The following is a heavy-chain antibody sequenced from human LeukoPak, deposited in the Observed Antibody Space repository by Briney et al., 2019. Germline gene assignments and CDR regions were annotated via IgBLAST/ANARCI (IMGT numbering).Heavy chain of an antibody. CDR1: GYTFTSYG. J-gene: IGHJ4*02. CDR3: ARYYYDSSGYYHRRYYFDY. D-gene: IGHD3-22*01. V-gene: IGHV1-18*01. Sequence: ASVKVSCKASGYTFTSYGISRVRQAPGQGLEWMGWISAYNGNTNYAQKLQGRVTMTTDTSTSTAYMELRSLRSDDTAVYYCARYYYDSSGYYHRRYYFDYWGQGTLVTVSS. CDR2: ISAYNGNT.